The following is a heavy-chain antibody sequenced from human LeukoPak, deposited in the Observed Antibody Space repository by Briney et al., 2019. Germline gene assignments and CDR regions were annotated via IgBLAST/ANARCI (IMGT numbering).Heavy chain of an antibody. CDR1: GFTFGSYA. D-gene: IGHD6-19*01. CDR2: ISGSGGST. V-gene: IGHV3-23*01. J-gene: IGHJ4*02. Sequence: GGSLRLSCAAAGFTFGSYAMSLVRQARGKGLEWVSAISGSGGSTYYADSVKGRFTISRDNSKNTLYLQMNSLRAEDTAVYYCAKDAPSSGYFDYWGQGTLVTVSS. CDR3: AKDAPSSGYFDY.